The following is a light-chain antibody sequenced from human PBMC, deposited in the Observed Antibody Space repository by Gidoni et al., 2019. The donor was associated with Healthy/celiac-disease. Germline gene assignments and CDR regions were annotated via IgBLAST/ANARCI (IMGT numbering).Light chain of an antibody. CDR2: DAS. V-gene: IGKV1-33*01. CDR1: QDISNY. J-gene: IGKJ5*01. Sequence: DIQMTQSPSSLSASVGDRVTITCQASQDISNYLNWYQQKPGKAPKLLIYDASNLETGVPSRFSGSGSGTDFPFTISSLQPEDIATYSCQKYDNLPTFGQGTRLEIK. CDR3: QKYDNLPT.